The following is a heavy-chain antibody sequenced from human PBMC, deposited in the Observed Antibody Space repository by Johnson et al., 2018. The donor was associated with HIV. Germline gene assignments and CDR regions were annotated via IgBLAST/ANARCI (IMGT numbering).Heavy chain of an antibody. V-gene: IGHV3-66*02. CDR1: GFTSDDYG. CDR2: IYSGAST. Sequence: VQLVESGGGVVRPGGSLRLSCAAAGFTSDDYGMSWVRQAPGKGLEWVSVIYSGASTYYADSVKGRFTISRDNSKNKLYLQMNSLRAEDTAVYYCARAIGNWDAFDIWGQGTMVTVSS. J-gene: IGHJ3*02. CDR3: ARAIGNWDAFDI. D-gene: IGHD7-27*01.